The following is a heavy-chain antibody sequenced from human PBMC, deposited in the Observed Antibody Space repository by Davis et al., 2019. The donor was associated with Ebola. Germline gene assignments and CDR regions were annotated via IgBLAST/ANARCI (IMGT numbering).Heavy chain of an antibody. Sequence: GESLKISCAASGFTFSSYTLHWVRQAPGKGLEWVAVISYDGDNNYHADSVQGRFTISRDNSKNTLYLQMNSLRAEDTAIYYCARGAYGDYIVKAFDIWGQGTNVTVSS. J-gene: IGHJ3*02. CDR2: ISYDGDNN. V-gene: IGHV3-30*04. CDR3: ARGAYGDYIVKAFDI. CDR1: GFTFSSYT. D-gene: IGHD4-17*01.